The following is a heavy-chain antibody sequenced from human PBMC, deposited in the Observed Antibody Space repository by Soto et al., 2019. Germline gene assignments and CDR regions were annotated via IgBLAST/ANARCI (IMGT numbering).Heavy chain of an antibody. CDR2: IYYSGST. V-gene: IGHV4-61*01. D-gene: IGHD2-2*02. J-gene: IGHJ3*02. CDR1: GGSVSSGSYY. CDR3: AREPGYCSSTSCYTGDAFDI. Sequence: NHSDTLSLTCTVSGGSVSSGSYYWSWIRQPPGKGLEWIGYIYYSGSTNYNPSLKSRVTISVDTSKDQFSLKLSSVTAADTAVYYCAREPGYCSSTSCYTGDAFDIWGQGTMVTVSS.